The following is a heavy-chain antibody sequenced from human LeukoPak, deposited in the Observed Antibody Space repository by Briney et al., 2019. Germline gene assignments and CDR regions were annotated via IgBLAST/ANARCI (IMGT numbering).Heavy chain of an antibody. Sequence: GGSLRLSCAASGFTFDDYGMSWVRQAPGKGLEWVSGIDWNGGSTGYADSVKGRFTISRDNAKNSLYLQMNSLRAEDTALYYCARTYSGYDLTDYWGQGTLVTVSS. J-gene: IGHJ4*02. CDR1: GFTFDDYG. V-gene: IGHV3-20*04. CDR3: ARTYSGYDLTDY. CDR2: IDWNGGST. D-gene: IGHD5-12*01.